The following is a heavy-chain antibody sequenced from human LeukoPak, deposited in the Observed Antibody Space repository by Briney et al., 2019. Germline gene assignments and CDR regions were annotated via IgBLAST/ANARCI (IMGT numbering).Heavy chain of an antibody. CDR2: INHSGST. V-gene: IGHV4-34*01. D-gene: IGHD3-16*02. CDR1: GGSFSGYY. CDR3: ARGYLYYYMDV. Sequence: PSETLSLTCAVYGGSFSGYYWSWIRQPPGNGLEWIGEINHSGSTNYNPSLKSRVTISVDTSKNQFSLKLSSVTAADTAVYYCARGYLYYYMDVWGKGTTVTVSS. J-gene: IGHJ6*03.